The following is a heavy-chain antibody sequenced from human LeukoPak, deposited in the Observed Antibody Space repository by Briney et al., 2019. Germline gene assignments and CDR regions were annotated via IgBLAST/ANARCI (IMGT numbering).Heavy chain of an antibody. Sequence: SETLPLTCAVYGGSFSGYYWSWIRQPPGKGLEWIGEINHSGSTNYNPSLKSRVTISVDTSKNQFSLKLSSVTAADTAVYYCARNSGSSSWYNFGYWGQGTLVTVSS. D-gene: IGHD6-13*01. V-gene: IGHV4-34*01. J-gene: IGHJ4*02. CDR3: ARNSGSSSWYNFGY. CDR1: GGSFSGYY. CDR2: INHSGST.